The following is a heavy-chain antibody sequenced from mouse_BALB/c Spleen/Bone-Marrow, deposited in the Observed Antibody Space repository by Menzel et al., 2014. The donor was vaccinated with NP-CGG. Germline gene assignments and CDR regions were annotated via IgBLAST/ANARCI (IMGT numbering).Heavy chain of an antibody. V-gene: IGHV1-9*01. Sequence: QVKLQQSGLELMKPWASVMISCKATGYTFSSYWIEWVKQRPGHGLEWIGETLPGSGNNHYNEKFKGKATFTADTTSKPAYMQLSSLTSEGSAVYYCTRHGLACWGQGTLVTIS. CDR1: GYTFSSYW. J-gene: IGHJ3*01. CDR2: TLPGSGNN. CDR3: TRHGLAC.